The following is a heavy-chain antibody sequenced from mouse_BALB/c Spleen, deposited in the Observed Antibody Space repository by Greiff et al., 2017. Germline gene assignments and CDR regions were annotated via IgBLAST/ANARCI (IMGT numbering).Heavy chain of an antibody. CDR3: TRPVYYDYDWFAY. D-gene: IGHD2-4*01. CDR2: IYPGNSDT. V-gene: IGHV1-5*01. Sequence: EVQLQQSGTVLARPGASVKMSCKASGYTFTSYWMHWVKQRPGQGLEWIGAIYPGNSDTSYNQKFKGKAKLTAVTSTSTAYMELSSLTNEDSAVYYCTRPVYYDYDWFAYWGQGTLVTVSA. CDR1: GYTFTSYW. J-gene: IGHJ3*01.